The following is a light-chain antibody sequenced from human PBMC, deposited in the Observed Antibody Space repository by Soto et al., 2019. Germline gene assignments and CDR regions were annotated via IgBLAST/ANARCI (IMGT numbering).Light chain of an antibody. CDR3: QSYDSSLSGSV. CDR1: SSNIGAGYD. Sequence: SVLTQPPSVSGAPGQRVTISCTGSSSNIGAGYDVHWYQQPPGTAPKLLIYGNSNRPSGVPDRFSGSKSGTSASLAITGLQAEDEADYYCQSYDSSLSGSVFGGGTKVTVL. CDR2: GNS. J-gene: IGLJ2*01. V-gene: IGLV1-40*01.